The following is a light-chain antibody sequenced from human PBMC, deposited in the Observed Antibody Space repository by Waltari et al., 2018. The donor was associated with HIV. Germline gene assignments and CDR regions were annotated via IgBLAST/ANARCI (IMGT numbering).Light chain of an antibody. CDR2: ENT. J-gene: IGLJ2*01. V-gene: IGLV1-40*01. CDR1: NFHIGAGYE. Sequence: QSVVTQPPSVSGAPGQTVTISCTGSNFHIGAGYEVHWYQQRPGSAPKLVIHENTNRPSGVPDRFSGSKSGTSASLVIAGLQAEDEADYYCQSYDGDLSRVVFGGGTRLTVL. CDR3: QSYDGDLSRVV.